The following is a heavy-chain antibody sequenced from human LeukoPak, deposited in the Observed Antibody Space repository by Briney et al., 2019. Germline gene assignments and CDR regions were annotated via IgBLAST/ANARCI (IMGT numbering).Heavy chain of an antibody. Sequence: GGSLRLSCAASRFTVSSNFMSWVRQAPGKGLEWVAVISYDGSNKYYADSVKGRFTISRDNSKNTLYLQMNSLRAEDTAVYYCARDPAYSSSWPDNDAFDIWGQGTMVTVSS. D-gene: IGHD6-13*01. J-gene: IGHJ3*02. CDR3: ARDPAYSSSWPDNDAFDI. CDR1: RFTVSSNF. CDR2: ISYDGSNK. V-gene: IGHV3-30*03.